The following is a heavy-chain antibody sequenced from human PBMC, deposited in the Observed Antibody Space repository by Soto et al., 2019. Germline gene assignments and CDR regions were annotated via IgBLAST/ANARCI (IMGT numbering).Heavy chain of an antibody. V-gene: IGHV4-59*01. Sequence: QVQLQESGPGLVKPSETLSLTCTVSGGSISSYYWSWIRQPPGKGLEWIGYIYYSGSTNYNPSLKSRVTISVDTSKNQLSLKLSSVTAADTAVYYCARYYDFWSGKIWFDPWGQGTLVTVSS. D-gene: IGHD3-3*01. CDR3: ARYYDFWSGKIWFDP. CDR2: IYYSGST. CDR1: GGSISSYY. J-gene: IGHJ5*02.